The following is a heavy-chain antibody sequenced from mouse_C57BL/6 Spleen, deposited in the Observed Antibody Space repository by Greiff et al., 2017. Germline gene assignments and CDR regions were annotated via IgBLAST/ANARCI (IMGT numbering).Heavy chain of an antibody. CDR3: ARLNSLWYFDV. CDR2: IDPSDSET. D-gene: IGHD6-1*01. CDR1: GYTFTSYW. J-gene: IGHJ1*03. V-gene: IGHV1-52*01. Sequence: QVQLQQPGAELVRPGSSVKLSCKASGYTFTSYWMHWVKQRPIQGLEWIGNIDPSDSETHYNQKFKDKATLIVDKSSSTAYMQLSSLTSEDSAVYYCARLNSLWYFDVWGTGTTFTVSS.